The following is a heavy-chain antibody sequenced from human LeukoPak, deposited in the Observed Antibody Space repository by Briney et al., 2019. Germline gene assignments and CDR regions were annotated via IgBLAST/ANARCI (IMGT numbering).Heavy chain of an antibody. CDR1: GGSFSGYY. Sequence: SETLSLTCAVYGGSFSGYYWSWIRQPPGKGLEWIGEINHSGSTNYNPSLKSRVTISVDTSKNQFSLKLSSVTAADTAVYYCARGAKQDYWYLDLWGRGTLVTVSS. V-gene: IGHV4-34*01. J-gene: IGHJ2*01. CDR3: ARGAKQDYWYLDL. CDR2: INHSGST.